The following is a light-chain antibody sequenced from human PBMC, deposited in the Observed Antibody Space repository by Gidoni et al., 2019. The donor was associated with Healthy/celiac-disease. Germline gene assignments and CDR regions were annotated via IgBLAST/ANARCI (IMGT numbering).Light chain of an antibody. CDR2: DAS. Sequence: DIQMTKSPSTLSASVGDRVTITCRASQSISSWLAWYQQKPGKAPKLLIYDASSLESGVPSRFSGSGSGTEFTLTISSLQPDDFATYYCQQYNSAMYTFGQGTKLEIK. V-gene: IGKV1-5*01. J-gene: IGKJ2*01. CDR3: QQYNSAMYT. CDR1: QSISSW.